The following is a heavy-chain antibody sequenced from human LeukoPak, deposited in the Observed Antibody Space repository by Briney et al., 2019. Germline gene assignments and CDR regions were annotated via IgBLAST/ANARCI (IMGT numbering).Heavy chain of an antibody. J-gene: IGHJ4*02. V-gene: IGHV1-8*02. D-gene: IGHD7-27*01. Sequence: GASVKVSCKASGYTFTGYYMHWVRQATGQGLEWLGWMSPNSGDTGYAQKFQGRVTMTSDSSISTAYMELSRLRSEDTAIYYCVRTPPNWGFDYWGQGTLVTVSS. CDR3: VRTPPNWGFDY. CDR1: GYTFTGYY. CDR2: MSPNSGDT.